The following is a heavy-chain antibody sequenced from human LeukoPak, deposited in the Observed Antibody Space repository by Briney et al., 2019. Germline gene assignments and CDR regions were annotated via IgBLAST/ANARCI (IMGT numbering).Heavy chain of an antibody. CDR2: LHYSGST. V-gene: IGHV4-39*07. CDR3: ARSQSYYCYYMDV. J-gene: IGHJ6*03. Sequence: SETLSLTCRASGGSIGSITYYWAWIRQPPGKGLEWIGSLHYSGSTDYNPSLKSRVTISVDTSKNQFSLKLSSVTAADTAVYYCARSQSYYCYYMDVWGKGTTVTISS. CDR1: GGSIGSITYY.